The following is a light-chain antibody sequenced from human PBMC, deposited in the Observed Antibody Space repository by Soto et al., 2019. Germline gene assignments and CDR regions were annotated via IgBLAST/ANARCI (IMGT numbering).Light chain of an antibody. CDR1: SSNIGAGYD. CDR2: HDS. Sequence: QSVRTQPPSVSGAPGQRVTIFCTGSSSNIGAGYDVHWYQQLPGTAPKLLIYHDSNRPSGVPDRFSGSKSGTSASLAITGLQAEDEADYYCQSYDSSLSGSRVFGTGTKVTVL. V-gene: IGLV1-40*01. J-gene: IGLJ1*01. CDR3: QSYDSSLSGSRV.